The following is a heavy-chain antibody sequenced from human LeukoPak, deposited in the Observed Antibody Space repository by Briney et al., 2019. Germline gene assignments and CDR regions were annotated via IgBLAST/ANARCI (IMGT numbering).Heavy chain of an antibody. V-gene: IGHV7-4-1*02. CDR2: INTNTGNS. J-gene: IGHJ3*02. CDR3: ASSDWLPRDDAFDI. Sequence: ASVKVSCKASGYSFTNYAMNWVRQAPGQGLELMGWINTNTGNSTYAQGFTGRFVFSLDTSVSTAYLQISSLKAEDTAVYYCASSDWLPRDDAFDIWGQGTMVTVSS. D-gene: IGHD3-9*01. CDR1: GYSFTNYA.